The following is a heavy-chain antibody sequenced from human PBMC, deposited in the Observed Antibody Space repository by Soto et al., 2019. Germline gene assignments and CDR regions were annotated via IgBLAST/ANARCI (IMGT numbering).Heavy chain of an antibody. V-gene: IGHV4-30-4*01. CDR3: ATTGTPATGLYYFDY. CDR1: GVSISSGNYY. D-gene: IGHD2-15*01. Sequence: SETLSLTCTVSGVSISSGNYYWSWIRQPPGKGLEWIGFISYSGSAYYNPSLKSRVTISVDTSKNQFSLNLSFVTAADTAVYYCATTGTPATGLYYFDYWGQGTPVTVSS. CDR2: ISYSGSA. J-gene: IGHJ4*02.